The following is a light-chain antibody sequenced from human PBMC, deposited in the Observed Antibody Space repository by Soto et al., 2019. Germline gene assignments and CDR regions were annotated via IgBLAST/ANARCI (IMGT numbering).Light chain of an antibody. J-gene: IGKJ4*01. V-gene: IGKV1-39*01. CDR2: DAS. Sequence: DIQMTQSPSSLSASVGNRVTITCRASQSISTYLNWYQKKPGKAPNLLIYDASRLQSGVPSTFSGSGSGTDFTLTISSLQPEDFGTYYCQQSFSTPLTFGGGTKVDIK. CDR3: QQSFSTPLT. CDR1: QSISTY.